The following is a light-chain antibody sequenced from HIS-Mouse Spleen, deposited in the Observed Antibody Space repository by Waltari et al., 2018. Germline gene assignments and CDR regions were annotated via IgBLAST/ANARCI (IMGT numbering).Light chain of an antibody. CDR2: EVS. Sequence: QSALTQPPSASGSPGQSVTISCTGTSSDVGGYNYFSWYQQHPGKAPKSTVYEVSRRPSGVPDRFSGSKSGNTSSLTVSGLQAEDEADYYCSSYAGSNNVVFGGGTKLTVL. J-gene: IGLJ2*01. CDR3: SSYAGSNNVV. CDR1: SSDVGGYNY. V-gene: IGLV2-8*01.